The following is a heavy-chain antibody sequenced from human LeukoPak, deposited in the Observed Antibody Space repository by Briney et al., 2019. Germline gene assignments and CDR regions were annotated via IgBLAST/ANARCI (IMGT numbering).Heavy chain of an antibody. D-gene: IGHD3-10*01. J-gene: IGHJ4*02. Sequence: GGSLRLSCAASGFTFSSYAMSWVRQAPGKGLEWVSSISGSGGSTYYADSEKGRFTISRDNSKNTLYLQMNSLRAEDTAVYYCAKASRLLHGSGSYPGYFDYWGQGTLVTVSS. V-gene: IGHV3-23*01. CDR3: AKASRLLHGSGSYPGYFDY. CDR2: ISGSGGST. CDR1: GFTFSSYA.